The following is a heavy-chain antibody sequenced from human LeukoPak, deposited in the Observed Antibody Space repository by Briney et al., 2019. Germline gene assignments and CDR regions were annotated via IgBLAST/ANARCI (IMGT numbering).Heavy chain of an antibody. D-gene: IGHD5-24*01. CDR1: GGSISSGGYY. V-gene: IGHV4-31*03. Sequence: SQTLSLTCTVSGGSISSGGYYWSWIRQHPGKGLEWIGYIYYSGSTYYNPSLKSRVTISVDTSKNQFSLKLSSVTAADTAVYYCGRRRGGYNTQDYWGQETLVTVSS. CDR3: GRRRGGYNTQDY. CDR2: IYYSGST. J-gene: IGHJ4*02.